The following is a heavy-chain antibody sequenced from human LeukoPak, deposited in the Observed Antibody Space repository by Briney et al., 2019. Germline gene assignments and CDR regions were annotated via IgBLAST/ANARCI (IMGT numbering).Heavy chain of an antibody. CDR3: ARGIVGATTSHYYMDV. V-gene: IGHV3-7*01. CDR2: IKEDGSER. D-gene: IGHD1-26*01. CDR1: GFTFSSYW. Sequence: GGSLRLSCAASGFTFSSYWMIWVRQAPGKGLEWVANIKEDGSERYYVDSVKGRLIISRDNAKNSLYLQMNSLRAEDTAVYYCARGIVGATTSHYYMDVWGKGTTVTVSS. J-gene: IGHJ6*03.